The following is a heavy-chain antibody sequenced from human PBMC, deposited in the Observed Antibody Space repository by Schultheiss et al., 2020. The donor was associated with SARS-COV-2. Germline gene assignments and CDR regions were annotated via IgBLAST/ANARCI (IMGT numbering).Heavy chain of an antibody. CDR2: ISWNSGSI. J-gene: IGHJ3*02. CDR3: AKDIMAGPDAFDI. Sequence: SLKISCAASGFTFDDYAMHWVRQAPGKGLEWVSGISWNSGSIGYADSVKGRFTISRDNAKNSLYLQMNSLRAEDTALYYCAKDIMAGPDAFDIWGQGTMVTVSS. CDR1: GFTFDDYA. V-gene: IGHV3-9*01. D-gene: IGHD6-19*01.